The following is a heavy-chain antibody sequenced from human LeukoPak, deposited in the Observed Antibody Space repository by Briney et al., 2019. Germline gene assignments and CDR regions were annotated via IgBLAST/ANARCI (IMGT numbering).Heavy chain of an antibody. J-gene: IGHJ4*02. CDR1: GFTFSSYA. Sequence: PGGSLRLSCAASGFTFSSYAMSWVRQAPGKGLEWVSAISGSGGSTYYAGSVKGRFTISRDNSKNTLYLQMNGLRAEDTAVYYCAKDRYYDFWAGFAAFDYWGQGTLVTVSS. CDR3: AKDRYYDFWAGFAAFDY. CDR2: ISGSGGST. V-gene: IGHV3-23*01. D-gene: IGHD3-3*01.